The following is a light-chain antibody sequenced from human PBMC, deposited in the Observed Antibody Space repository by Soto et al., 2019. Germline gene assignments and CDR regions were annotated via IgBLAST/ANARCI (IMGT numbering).Light chain of an antibody. V-gene: IGKV1-8*01. CDR1: QGISSY. Sequence: AIRMSQSASSLSASTGDRVTITCRASQGISSYLAWYQQKPGKAPKLLIYAASTLQSGVPSRFSGSGSGTDFTLTISCLQSEDFAVYYCQQYNNWPPITFGQGTRLAI. CDR2: AAS. CDR3: QQYNNWPPIT. J-gene: IGKJ5*01.